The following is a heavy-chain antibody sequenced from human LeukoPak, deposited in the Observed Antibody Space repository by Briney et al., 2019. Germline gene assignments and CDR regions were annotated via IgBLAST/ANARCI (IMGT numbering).Heavy chain of an antibody. CDR3: ARDRLHTSSGWPDYFDY. CDR1: GFTFSSYS. J-gene: IGHJ4*02. D-gene: IGHD6-19*01. CDR2: ISSSSSYI. Sequence: KPGGSLRLSCAASGFTFSSYSMNWVRQAPGKGLEWVSSISSSSSYIYYADSVKGRFTISRDNAKNSLYLQMNSLRAEDTAVYYCARDRLHTSSGWPDYFDYRGQGTLVTVSS. V-gene: IGHV3-21*01.